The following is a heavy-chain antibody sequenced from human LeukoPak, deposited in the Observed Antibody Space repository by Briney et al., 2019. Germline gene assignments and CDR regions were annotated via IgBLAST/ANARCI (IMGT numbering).Heavy chain of an antibody. Sequence: GGSLRLSCAASEFSVGSNYMTWVRQAPGKGLEWVSLICGGSTYYADSVKGRFTISRDNSKNTLYLQMNSLRAEDTAVYYCARGPSGYHNTGGQGTLVTVSS. CDR2: ICGGST. J-gene: IGHJ4*02. CDR1: EFSVGSNY. CDR3: ARGPSGYHNT. V-gene: IGHV3-66*01. D-gene: IGHD5-12*01.